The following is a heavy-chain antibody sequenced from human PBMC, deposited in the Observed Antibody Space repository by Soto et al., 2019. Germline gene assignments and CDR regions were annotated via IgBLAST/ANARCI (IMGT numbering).Heavy chain of an antibody. D-gene: IGHD3-9*01. CDR3: ARDLKSSLYYDILTGYYLVY. J-gene: IGHJ4*02. V-gene: IGHV1-18*01. CDR1: GYTFTSYG. Sequence: ASVKVSCKASGYTFTSYGISWVRQAPGQGLEWMGWISAYNGNTNYAQKLQGRVTMTTDTSTSTAYMELRSLRSDDTAVYYCARDLKSSLYYDILTGYYLVYWGQGTLVTVSS. CDR2: ISAYNGNT.